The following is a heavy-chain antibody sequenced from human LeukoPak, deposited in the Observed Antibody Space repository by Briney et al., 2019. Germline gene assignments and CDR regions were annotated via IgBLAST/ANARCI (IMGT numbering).Heavy chain of an antibody. Sequence: PSETLSLTCAVSGGSISSSNWWSWVRQPPGKGLEWIGEIYHSGSTNYNPSLKSRVTISVDKSKNQFSLKLSSVTAADTAVYYCARHEEIAATGFDYWGQGTLVTVSS. CDR3: ARHEEIAATGFDY. D-gene: IGHD6-13*01. CDR2: IYHSGST. CDR1: GGSISSSNW. V-gene: IGHV4-4*02. J-gene: IGHJ4*02.